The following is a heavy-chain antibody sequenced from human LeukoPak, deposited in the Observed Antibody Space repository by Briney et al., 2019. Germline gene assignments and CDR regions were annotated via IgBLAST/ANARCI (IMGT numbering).Heavy chain of an antibody. V-gene: IGHV1-69*04. D-gene: IGHD6-13*01. CDR2: IIPILGIA. CDR1: GGTFSSYA. CDR3: ARGVGQQLVYYFDY. J-gene: IGHJ4*02. Sequence: SVKVSCKASGGTFSSYAISWVRQAPGQGLEWMGRIIPILGIANYAQKFQGRVTITADKSTSTAYMEPSSLRSEDTAVYYCARGVGQQLVYYFDYWGQGTLVTVSS.